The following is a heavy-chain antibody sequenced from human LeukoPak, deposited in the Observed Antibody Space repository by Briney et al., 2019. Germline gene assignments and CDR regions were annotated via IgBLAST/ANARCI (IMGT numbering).Heavy chain of an antibody. D-gene: IGHD1-26*01. CDR1: GFTFDEYG. CDR3: ARDSFSGRPLDY. V-gene: IGHV3-20*04. J-gene: IGHJ4*02. Sequence: GGSLRLSCAASGFTFDEYGMSWVRQAPGKGLEWVSSINWDGGSTAYADSVQGRFTISRDNAKNSLHLQIKSLRAEDTALYYCARDSFSGRPLDYWGRGTRVIVAS. CDR2: INWDGGST.